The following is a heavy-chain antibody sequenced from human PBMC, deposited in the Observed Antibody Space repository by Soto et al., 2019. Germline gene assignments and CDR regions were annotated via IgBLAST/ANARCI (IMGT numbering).Heavy chain of an antibody. CDR2: ISSRSSLI. Sequence: PGGSLRLSCAASGFSFSSHSFNWVRQAPGQGLEWVAYISSRSSLILYADSVRGRFVISRDNALNSLYLQMNSPRVEDTAMYYCVRERGEYDSGWSIDRWGQGTLVTVSS. D-gene: IGHD6-19*01. J-gene: IGHJ5*02. V-gene: IGHV3-21*06. CDR1: GFSFSSHS. CDR3: VRERGEYDSGWSIDR.